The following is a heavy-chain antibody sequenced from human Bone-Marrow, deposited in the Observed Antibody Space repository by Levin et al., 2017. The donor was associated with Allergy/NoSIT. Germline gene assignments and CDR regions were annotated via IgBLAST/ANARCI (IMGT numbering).Heavy chain of an antibody. CDR1: GFTFSSYE. CDR3: ARVEVRGVISY. D-gene: IGHD3-10*01. J-gene: IGHJ4*02. V-gene: IGHV3-48*03. CDR2: ISSSGSTI. Sequence: SCAASGFTFSSYEMNWVRQAPGKGLEWVSYISSSGSTIYYADSVKGRFTISRDNAKNSLYLQMNSLRAEDTAVYYCARVEVRGVISYWGQGTLVTVSS.